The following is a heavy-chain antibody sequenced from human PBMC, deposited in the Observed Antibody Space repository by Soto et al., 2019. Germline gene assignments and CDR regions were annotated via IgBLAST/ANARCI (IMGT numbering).Heavy chain of an antibody. J-gene: IGHJ4*02. D-gene: IGHD5-18*01. V-gene: IGHV1-3*01. Sequence: HVELVQSGADVKKPGASVTISCKASGYTFTDYALHWVRQAPGQRLEWMGWMNAGVGNTLYSQKFQGRITITRDTSASTANMELYSLKSEDTAIYYCARDTGYTFGSLNYWGPGTLVTVSS. CDR1: GYTFTDYA. CDR2: MNAGVGNT. CDR3: ARDTGYTFGSLNY.